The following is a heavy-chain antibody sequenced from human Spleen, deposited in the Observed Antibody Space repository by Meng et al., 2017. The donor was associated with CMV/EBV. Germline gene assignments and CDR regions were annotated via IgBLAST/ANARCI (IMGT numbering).Heavy chain of an antibody. CDR3: ARGGDYGDFHDPFDY. D-gene: IGHD4-17*01. CDR2: ISADNQNT. J-gene: IGHJ4*02. CDR1: GYTFIGYY. Sequence: ASVKVSCKASGYTFIGYYLHWVRQATGQGLEWMGWISADNQNTNLIQKFQGRITLTTDTSTSTAYMELRSLRSDDTAVYYCARGGDYGDFHDPFDYWGQGTLVTVSS. V-gene: IGHV1-18*04.